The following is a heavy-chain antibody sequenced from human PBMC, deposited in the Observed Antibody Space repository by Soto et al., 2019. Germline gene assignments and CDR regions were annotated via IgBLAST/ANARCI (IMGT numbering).Heavy chain of an antibody. V-gene: IGHV4-59*12. CDR3: ARGGWNLMVYAIGPGFAY. CDR2: VYNSGST. CDR1: GGSISSNY. J-gene: IGHJ4*02. Sequence: SETLSLTCTVSGGSISSNYWTWIRQPPGKGLEWIGYVYNSGSTNYNPSLKSRVTISVDTSKNQFSLKLSSVTAADTAVYYCARGGWNLMVYAIGPGFAYWGQGTLVTVSS. D-gene: IGHD2-8*01.